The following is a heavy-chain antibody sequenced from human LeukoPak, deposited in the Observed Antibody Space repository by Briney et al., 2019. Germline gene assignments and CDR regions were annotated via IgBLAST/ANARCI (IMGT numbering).Heavy chain of an antibody. Sequence: PSETLSLTCTVSGGSISSGDYYWSWIRQPPGKGLEWIGYIYYSGSTYYNPSLKSRVTISVDTSKNQFSLKLSSVTAADTAVYYCARGIAEKHQRGGEYFDYWGQGTLVTVSS. J-gene: IGHJ4*02. CDR3: ARGIAEKHQRGGEYFDY. CDR1: GGSISSGDYY. D-gene: IGHD6-13*01. CDR2: IYYSGST. V-gene: IGHV4-30-4*08.